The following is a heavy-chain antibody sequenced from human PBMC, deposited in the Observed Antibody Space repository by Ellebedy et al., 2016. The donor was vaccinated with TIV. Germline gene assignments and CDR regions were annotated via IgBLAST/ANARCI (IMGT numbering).Heavy chain of an antibody. Sequence: ASVKVSCXASGYTFTSYGISWVRQAPGQGLEWMGWISAYNGNTNYAQKLQGRVTMTTDTSTSTAYVELSSLRSEDTAVYYCARGNYYDSSGYYWGDYYYMDVWGKGTTVTVSS. V-gene: IGHV1-18*01. D-gene: IGHD3-22*01. CDR2: ISAYNGNT. CDR1: GYTFTSYG. J-gene: IGHJ6*03. CDR3: ARGNYYDSSGYYWGDYYYMDV.